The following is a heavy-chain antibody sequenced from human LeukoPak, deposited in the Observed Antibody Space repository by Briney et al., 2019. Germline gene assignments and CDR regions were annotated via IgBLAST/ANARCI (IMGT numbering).Heavy chain of an antibody. Sequence: ASVKVSCKASGYTFTSYGISWVRQAPGQGLEWMGWITTYNGNTSYVQKLQGRVTMTTDTSTSTAYMELRSLRSDDTAVYYCARGLFDYGSGSYPFDYWGQGTLVTVSS. D-gene: IGHD3-10*01. CDR2: ITTYNGNT. V-gene: IGHV1-18*01. CDR1: GYTFTSYG. CDR3: ARGLFDYGSGSYPFDY. J-gene: IGHJ4*02.